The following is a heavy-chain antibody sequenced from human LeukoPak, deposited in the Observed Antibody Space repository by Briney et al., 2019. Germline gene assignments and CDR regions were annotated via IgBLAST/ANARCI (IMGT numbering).Heavy chain of an antibody. CDR1: GFSFSNYG. V-gene: IGHV3-23*01. Sequence: GGSLRLSCAASGFSFSNYGMNWVRQAPGKGLEWVSGITGNGGTTYYADSVKGRFTISRDNSRNTVYLQMNSLRAEDTAVYYCARLAYCSSTSCYVRIFDYWGQGTLVTVSS. D-gene: IGHD2-2*01. CDR3: ARLAYCSSTSCYVRIFDY. CDR2: ITGNGGTT. J-gene: IGHJ4*02.